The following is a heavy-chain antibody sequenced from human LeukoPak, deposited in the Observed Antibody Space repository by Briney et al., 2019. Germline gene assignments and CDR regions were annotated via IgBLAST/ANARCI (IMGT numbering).Heavy chain of an antibody. CDR2: IWYDGSNK. CDR3: ARALQYNWFDP. J-gene: IGHJ5*02. D-gene: IGHD4-11*01. CDR1: GFTFSSYG. Sequence: QAGGSLRLSCAASGFTFSSYGMPWVRQAPGKGLEWVAVIWYDGSNKYYADSVKGRFTISRDNSKNTLYLQMNSLRAEDTAVYYCARALQYNWFDPWGQGTLVTASS. V-gene: IGHV3-33*01.